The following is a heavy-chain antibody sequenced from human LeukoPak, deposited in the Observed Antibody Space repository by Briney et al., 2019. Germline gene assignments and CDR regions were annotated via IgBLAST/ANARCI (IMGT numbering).Heavy chain of an antibody. D-gene: IGHD2-15*01. CDR3: AREYCSGGSCYSVGEWYFDL. J-gene: IGHJ2*01. CDR1: DYTFTSYG. Sequence: GASVKVSCKASDYTFTSYGISWVRQAPGQGLEWMGWISAYNGNTNYAQKLQGRVTMTTDTSTSTAYMELRSLRSDDTAVYYCAREYCSGGSCYSVGEWYFDLWGRGTLVTVSS. V-gene: IGHV1-18*01. CDR2: ISAYNGNT.